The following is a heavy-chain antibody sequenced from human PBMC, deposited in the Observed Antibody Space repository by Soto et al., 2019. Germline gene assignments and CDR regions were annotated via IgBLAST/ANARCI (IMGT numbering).Heavy chain of an antibody. CDR2: IYSGGYT. V-gene: IGHV3-53*01. Sequence: GGSLRLSCAVSGFTVINNYMSWVRQAPGKGLEGVSVIYSGGYTAYGDSVKGRFTISRDNSKNTLYLQMNSLRAEDTAVYYCARYAVGYTPYFDYWGQGTLVTVSS. CDR3: ARYAVGYTPYFDY. D-gene: IGHD6-25*01. CDR1: GFTVINNY. J-gene: IGHJ4*02.